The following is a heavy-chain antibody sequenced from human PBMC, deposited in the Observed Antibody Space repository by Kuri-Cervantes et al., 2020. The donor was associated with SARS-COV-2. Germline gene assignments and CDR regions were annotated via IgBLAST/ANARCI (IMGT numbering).Heavy chain of an antibody. CDR1: GLSFNNAW. J-gene: IGHJ4*02. CDR2: IWYDGSNK. V-gene: IGHV3-33*08. Sequence: GGSLRLSCAASGLSFNNAWMNWVRQAPGKGLEWVAVIWYDGSNKYYADSVKGRFTISRDNSKNTVFLQMDSLRAEDTAVYYCARDSGPLRYSYFDYWGLGALVTVSS. D-gene: IGHD3-9*01. CDR3: ARDSGPLRYSYFDY.